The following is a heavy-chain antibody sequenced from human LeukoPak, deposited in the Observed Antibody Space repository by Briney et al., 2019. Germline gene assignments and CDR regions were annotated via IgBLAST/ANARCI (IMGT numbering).Heavy chain of an antibody. CDR3: ARGPYLDYGDYDWFDP. V-gene: IGHV3-23*01. Sequence: GGSLRLSCGASGFPFSHFAMTWVRQTPGRGLEWVATIHGDSSATHYADSVKGRFAISRDNSKNTLYLQMNSLRAEDTAVYYCARGPYLDYGDYDWFDPWGQGTLVTVSS. J-gene: IGHJ5*02. CDR1: GFPFSHFA. CDR2: IHGDSSAT. D-gene: IGHD4-17*01.